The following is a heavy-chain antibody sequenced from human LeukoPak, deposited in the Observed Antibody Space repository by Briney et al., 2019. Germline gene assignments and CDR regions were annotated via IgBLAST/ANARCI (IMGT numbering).Heavy chain of an antibody. CDR1: GFTFINYA. V-gene: IGHV3-23*01. Sequence: PGGSLRLSCAASGFTFINYAMSWVRQAPGKGLEWVSAISGSGGSTYYADSVKGRFTISRDNSKNTLYLQVNSLRVEDTAVYYCAKDTGRVVPDAFDIWGQGTMVTISS. D-gene: IGHD2-2*01. J-gene: IGHJ3*02. CDR3: AKDTGRVVPDAFDI. CDR2: ISGSGGST.